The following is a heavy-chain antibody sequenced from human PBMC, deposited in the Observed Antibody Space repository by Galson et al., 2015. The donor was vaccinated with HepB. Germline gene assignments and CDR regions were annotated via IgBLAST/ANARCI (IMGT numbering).Heavy chain of an antibody. CDR3: ARDRIDCSSTSCYTRSDYGMDV. CDR2: MNPNSGNT. Sequence: SVKVSCKASGYTFTSYDINWVRQATGQGLEWMGWMNPNSGNTGYAQKFQGRVTMTRNTSISTAYMELSSLRSEDTAVYYCARDRIDCSSTSCYTRSDYGMDVWGQGTTVTVSS. J-gene: IGHJ6*02. V-gene: IGHV1-8*01. D-gene: IGHD2-2*02. CDR1: GYTFTSYD.